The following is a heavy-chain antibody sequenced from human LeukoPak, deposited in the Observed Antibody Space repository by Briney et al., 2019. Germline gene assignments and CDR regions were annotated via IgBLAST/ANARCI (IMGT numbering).Heavy chain of an antibody. J-gene: IGHJ4*02. CDR1: GYTFTGYY. CDR3: ARSIYDSSGSARY. CDR2: INPNSGGT. D-gene: IGHD3-22*01. Sequence: ASAKVSRKASGYTFTGYYMHWVRQAPGQGLEWMGRINPNSGGTNYAQKFQGRVTMTRDTSISTAYMELSGLRSDDTAVYYCARSIYDSSGSARYWGQGTLVTVSS. V-gene: IGHV1-2*06.